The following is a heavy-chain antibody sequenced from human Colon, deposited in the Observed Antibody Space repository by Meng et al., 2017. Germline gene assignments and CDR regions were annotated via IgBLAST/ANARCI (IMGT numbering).Heavy chain of an antibody. D-gene: IGHD1-26*01. CDR3: ANYRWESRCFDS. CDR1: GFTFNNYA. J-gene: IGHJ5*01. CDR2: ITTGGTGT. V-gene: IGHV3-23*01. Sequence: GGSLRLSCAASGFTFNNYAMTWVRQVPGKGLEWVSGITTGGTGTYYADSVKGRFTISRDNSKNTLYLEMNSLRDEDTAIYYCANYRWESRCFDSWGRGTLVTVSS.